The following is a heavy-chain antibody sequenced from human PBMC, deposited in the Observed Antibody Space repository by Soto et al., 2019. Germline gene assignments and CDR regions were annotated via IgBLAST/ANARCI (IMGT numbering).Heavy chain of an antibody. D-gene: IGHD6-13*01. CDR3: ARSYSSSWSGFDP. Sequence: GGSLRLSCAASGVTFSSYWMSWVRQAPGKGLEWVANIKQDGGEKYYVDSVKGRFTISRDNAKNSLYLQMNSLRVEDTALYYCARSYSSSWSGFDPWGQGTLVTV. CDR2: IKQDGGEK. V-gene: IGHV3-7*01. J-gene: IGHJ5*02. CDR1: GVTFSSYW.